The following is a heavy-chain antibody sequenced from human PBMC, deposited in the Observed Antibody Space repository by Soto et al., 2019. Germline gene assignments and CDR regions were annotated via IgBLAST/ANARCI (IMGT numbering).Heavy chain of an antibody. D-gene: IGHD3-10*01. Sequence: QVQLVQSGAEVKKPGSSVKVSCKASGGTFSSYAISWVRQAPGQGLEWMGGIIPIFGTANYAQKFQGRVTITAVESTSTAYIELSSLRSEETAVYYCAREGTITMVRGVGYFDYWGQGTLVTVSS. J-gene: IGHJ4*02. CDR1: GGTFSSYA. V-gene: IGHV1-69*01. CDR3: AREGTITMVRGVGYFDY. CDR2: IIPIFGTA.